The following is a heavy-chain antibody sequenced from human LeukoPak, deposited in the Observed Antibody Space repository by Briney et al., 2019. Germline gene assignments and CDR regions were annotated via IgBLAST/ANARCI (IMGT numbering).Heavy chain of an antibody. CDR3: ARIYYDSSGYPYYYYYMDV. CDR2: IKQDGSEK. J-gene: IGHJ6*03. D-gene: IGHD3-22*01. CDR1: GFTFSSYW. Sequence: PGGSLRLSCAASGFTFSSYWMSWVRQAPGKGLEWVANIKQDGSEKYYVDSVKGRFTISRDNAKNPLYLQMNSLRAEDTAVYYCARIYYDSSGYPYYYYYMDVWGKGTTVTVSS. V-gene: IGHV3-7*01.